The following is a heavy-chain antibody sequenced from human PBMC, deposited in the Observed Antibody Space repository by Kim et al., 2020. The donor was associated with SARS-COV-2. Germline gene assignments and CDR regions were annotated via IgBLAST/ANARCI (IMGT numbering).Heavy chain of an antibody. CDR2: VNNNNNP. D-gene: IGHD6-19*01. V-gene: IGHV3-23*05. J-gene: IGHJ4*02. CDR3: AKDHPSSGWPTFDS. Sequence: GGSLRLSCAASGFTFSRRAMSWVRQVPGKGLEWIASVNNNNNPYYADSVKGRFTVSRDITKDTLYLQMNSLRADATALYYCAKDHPSSGWPTFDSWGQGT. CDR1: GFTFSRRA.